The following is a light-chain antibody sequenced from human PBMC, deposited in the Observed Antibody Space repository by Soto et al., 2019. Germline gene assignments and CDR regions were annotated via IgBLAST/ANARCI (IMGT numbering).Light chain of an antibody. V-gene: IGLV2-14*01. Sequence: QSALTQPASVSGSPGQSITISCTGTSSDIGAYNFVSWYQQHPGKAPKVLIYEGTKRPSGVSNRFSGSKSGNTASLTVSGLQAEDEADYYCCSYTSRTTIYVFGSGTKVTV. CDR1: SSDIGAYNF. J-gene: IGLJ1*01. CDR2: EGT. CDR3: CSYTSRTTIYV.